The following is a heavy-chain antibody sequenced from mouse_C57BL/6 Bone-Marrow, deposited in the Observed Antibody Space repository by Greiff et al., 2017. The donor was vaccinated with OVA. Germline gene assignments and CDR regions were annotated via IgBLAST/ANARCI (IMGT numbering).Heavy chain of an antibody. CDR3: ARGGSSPFAY. D-gene: IGHD1-1*01. CDR1: GFSLTSYG. V-gene: IGHV2-6*01. J-gene: IGHJ3*01. CDR2: IWGGGST. Sequence: VKLMESGPGLVAPSQSLSITCTVSGFSLTSYGVDWVRQSPGKGLEWLGDIWGGGSTNYYSALKSRLSISTDNSKSQVFLKRNSLQTDDTAMYYCARGGSSPFAYWGQGTLVTVAA.